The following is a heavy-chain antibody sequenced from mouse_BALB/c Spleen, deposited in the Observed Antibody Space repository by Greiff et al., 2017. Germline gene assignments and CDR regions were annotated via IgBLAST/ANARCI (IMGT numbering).Heavy chain of an antibody. CDR1: GYSITSGYY. CDR3: ARGGNYLF. D-gene: IGHD2-1*01. CDR2: ISYDGSN. V-gene: IGHV3-6*02. Sequence: EVKLEESGPGLVKPSQSLSLTCSVTGYSITSGYYWNWIRQFPGNKLEWMGYISYDGSNNYNPSLKNRISITRDTSKNQFFLKLNSVTTEDTATYYCARGGNYLFWGQGTSVTVSS. J-gene: IGHJ4*01.